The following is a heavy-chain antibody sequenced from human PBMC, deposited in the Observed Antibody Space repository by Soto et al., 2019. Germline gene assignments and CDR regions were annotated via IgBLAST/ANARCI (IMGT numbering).Heavy chain of an antibody. D-gene: IGHD3-22*01. CDR3: ARDSKYYDSSGYGMDV. CDR1: GFTFSSYG. V-gene: IGHV3-33*01. J-gene: IGHJ6*02. Sequence: PGGSLRLSCAASGFTFSSYGMHWVRQAPGKGLEWVAVIWYDGSNKYYADSVKGRFTISRGNSKNTLYLQMNSLRAEDTAVYYCARDSKYYDSSGYGMDVWGQGTTVTVS. CDR2: IWYDGSNK.